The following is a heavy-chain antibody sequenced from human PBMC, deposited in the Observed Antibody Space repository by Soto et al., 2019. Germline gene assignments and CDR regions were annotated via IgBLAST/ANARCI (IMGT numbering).Heavy chain of an antibody. CDR3: ASDEPNYDFWRRGLDV. D-gene: IGHD3-3*01. Sequence: EVQLVESGGGLVQPGGSLRLSCAASGFTFSSYWMHWVRQAPGKGLEWVSRINSDSSSTNYADSVKGRFTITRDNAKNTLYLQMSSLRAEDTAVYYCASDEPNYDFWRRGLDVWGHGTTVSVSS. V-gene: IGHV3-74*01. CDR2: INSDSSST. CDR1: GFTFSSYW. J-gene: IGHJ6*02.